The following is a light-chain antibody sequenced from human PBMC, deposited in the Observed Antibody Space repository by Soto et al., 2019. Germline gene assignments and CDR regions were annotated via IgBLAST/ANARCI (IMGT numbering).Light chain of an antibody. CDR1: QSISNW. J-gene: IGKJ1*01. CDR3: QHYNSYSEA. V-gene: IGKV1-5*01. CDR2: AAS. Sequence: DIQMTQSPSTLPSSVGDRVTLTCRASQSISNWLAWYKQKPGTAPKLLSYAASSLQSGVPSRFSGSGSGTEFTLTISSLKPDDFETYYCQHYNSYSEAFGQGTKVDIK.